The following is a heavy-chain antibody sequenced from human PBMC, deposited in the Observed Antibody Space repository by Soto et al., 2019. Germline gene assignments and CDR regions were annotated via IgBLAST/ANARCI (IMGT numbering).Heavy chain of an antibody. J-gene: IGHJ4*02. Sequence: APVKVSCKASGYTFTSYGISWVRQAPGQGLEWMGWISTYNGDTHYTEKLQDRVTMTRDTSTSTAYMELRSLRSDDTAVYYCARSNGIAAAGPPFDYWGQGTLVTVSS. V-gene: IGHV1-18*01. CDR3: ARSNGIAAAGPPFDY. CDR1: GYTFTSYG. D-gene: IGHD6-13*01. CDR2: ISTYNGDT.